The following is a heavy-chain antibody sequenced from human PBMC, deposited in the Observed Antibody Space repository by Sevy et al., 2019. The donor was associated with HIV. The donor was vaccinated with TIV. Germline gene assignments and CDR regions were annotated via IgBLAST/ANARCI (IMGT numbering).Heavy chain of an antibody. CDR1: GGSISSSSYY. Sequence: SETLSLTCTVSGGSISSSSYYWGWIRQPPGKGLEWIGRIYYSGTTFYNPSIKSQVTISVDTSRNQFSLKLSSVTAAETAVYYCGRQGRGGASALRIWFDPWGQGTQVTVSS. V-gene: IGHV4-39*01. J-gene: IGHJ5*02. CDR2: IYYSGTT. CDR3: GRQGRGGASALRIWFDP. D-gene: IGHD1-26*01.